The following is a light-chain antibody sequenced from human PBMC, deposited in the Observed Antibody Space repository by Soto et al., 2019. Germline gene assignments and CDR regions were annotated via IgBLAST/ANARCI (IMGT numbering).Light chain of an antibody. CDR2: AAS. CDR1: QGINSW. V-gene: IGKV1-12*01. J-gene: IGKJ3*01. Sequence: DIQMTQSPSSVSASVGARVTITCRASQGINSWLAWYQQKPGKAPKLLMSAASDLHSGVPSTFIGSGSGTDVTLAISSLQPEDFATYYCHRANSCPFAFGPGTTVHIK. CDR3: HRANSCPFA.